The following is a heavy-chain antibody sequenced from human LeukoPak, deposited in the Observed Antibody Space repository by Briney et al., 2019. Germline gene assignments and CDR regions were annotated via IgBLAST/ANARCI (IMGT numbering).Heavy chain of an antibody. CDR3: ARVGWLLGYCSSTSCPSSAWFDP. D-gene: IGHD2-2*01. CDR2: INPNSGGT. V-gene: IGHV1-2*02. J-gene: IGHJ5*02. Sequence: GASVKVSCKASGYTCTGYYMHWVRQAPGQGLEWMGWINPNSGGTNYAQKFQGRVTMTRGTSISTAYMELSRLRSDDTAVYYCARVGWLLGYCSSTSCPSSAWFDPWGQGTLVTVSS. CDR1: GYTCTGYY.